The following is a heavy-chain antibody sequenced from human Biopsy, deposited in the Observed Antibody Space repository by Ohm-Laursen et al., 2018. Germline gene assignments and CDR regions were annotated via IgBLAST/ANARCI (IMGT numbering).Heavy chain of an antibody. CDR1: GFSFSSYG. Sequence: SLRLSCSASGFSFSSYGMHWVRQAPGKGLEWVAVLWYDGTNKYYADSMKGRFTISRDNSKNTLYLQMNSLRAEDTAMYYCARPTNARAGGAPFDIWGQGTMVTVSS. D-gene: IGHD1-1*01. V-gene: IGHV3-33*01. CDR3: ARPTNARAGGAPFDI. CDR2: LWYDGTNK. J-gene: IGHJ3*02.